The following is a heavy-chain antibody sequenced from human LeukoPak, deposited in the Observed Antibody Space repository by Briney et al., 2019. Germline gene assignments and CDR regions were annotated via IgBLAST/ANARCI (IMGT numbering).Heavy chain of an antibody. CDR3: AKGINARWLIPYFQH. D-gene: IGHD3-22*01. V-gene: IGHV3-30*02. CDR2: VRFDGSQK. Sequence: GGSLRLSCAASGFTFSSYGMHWVRQAPGKGLEWVAFVRFDGSQKYYAESVKGRFAISRDNSKNTLYLQMNSLRAEDTAVYYCAKGINARWLIPYFQHWGQGTLVTVSS. CDR1: GFTFSSYG. J-gene: IGHJ1*01.